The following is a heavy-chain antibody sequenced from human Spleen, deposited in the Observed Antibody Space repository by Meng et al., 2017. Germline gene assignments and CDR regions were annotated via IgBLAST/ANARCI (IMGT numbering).Heavy chain of an antibody. CDR2: VSSSTGCI. CDR3: ASEWWLRD. CDR1: GLIFSSYA. V-gene: IGHV3-21*01. Sequence: GESLKISCAASGLIFSSYAMNWVRQAPGKGLEWVSDVSSSTGCICYADSVKGRFTISRDNAKNSLYLQMNSLRAEDTAVYYCASEWWLRDWGQGTLVTVSS. J-gene: IGHJ4*02. D-gene: IGHD2-15*01.